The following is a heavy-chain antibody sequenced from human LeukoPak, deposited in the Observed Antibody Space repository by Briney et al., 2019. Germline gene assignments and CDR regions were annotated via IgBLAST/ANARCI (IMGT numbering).Heavy chain of an antibody. J-gene: IGHJ6*04. V-gene: IGHV3-48*03. D-gene: IGHD3-10*02. CDR1: GFTFSSYE. Sequence: GGSLRLSCAASGFTFSSYEMNWVHQAPGKGLEWVSYISSSGSAIYYADSVKGRFTISRDNAKNSLYLQMNSLRAEDTAVYYCAELGITMIGGVWGKGTTVTISS. CDR3: AELGITMIGGV. CDR2: ISSSGSAI.